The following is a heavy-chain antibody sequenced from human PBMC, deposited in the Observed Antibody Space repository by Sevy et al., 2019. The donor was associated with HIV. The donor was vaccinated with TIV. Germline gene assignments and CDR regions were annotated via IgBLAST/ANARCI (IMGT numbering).Heavy chain of an antibody. J-gene: IGHJ4*02. D-gene: IGHD4-17*01. V-gene: IGHV4-4*07. CDR1: GGCISSYY. CDR2: IYTSGST. CDR3: ARVYYGDYVGYYFDY. Sequence: SETLSLTCTVSGGCISSYYWSWIRQPAGKGLEWIARIYTSGSTNYNPSLKSRVTMSVDTSKNQFSLKLSSVTAADTAVYYCARVYYGDYVGYYFDYWGQGTLVTVSS.